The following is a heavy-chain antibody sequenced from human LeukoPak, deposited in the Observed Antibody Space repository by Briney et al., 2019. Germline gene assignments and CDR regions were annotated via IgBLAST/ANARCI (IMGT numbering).Heavy chain of an antibody. CDR3: ARVPIAVAGNFGY. Sequence: GGSLRLSCAASGFTFSSYSMNWVRQAPGKGLEWVSAISGSGGSTYYADSVKGRFTISRDNSKNTLYLQMNSLRAEDTAVYYCARVPIAVAGNFGYWGQGTLVTVSS. CDR2: ISGSGGST. CDR1: GFTFSSYS. D-gene: IGHD6-19*01. V-gene: IGHV3-23*01. J-gene: IGHJ4*02.